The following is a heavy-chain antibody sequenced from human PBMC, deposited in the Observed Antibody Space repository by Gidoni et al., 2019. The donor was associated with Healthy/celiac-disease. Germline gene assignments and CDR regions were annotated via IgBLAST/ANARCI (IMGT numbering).Heavy chain of an antibody. Sequence: QVQLVQSGSELKKPGASVTVSCKASVYTSTTCAMNWVRQAPGQGLEWMGWINPNTGNPTYAQGFKGRFVFSLDTSVSTAYLQICSLKAEDTAVYYCARDWTQQLALRYYYGMDVWGQGTTVTVSS. CDR1: VYTSTTCA. V-gene: IGHV7-4-1*01. J-gene: IGHJ6*02. CDR3: ARDWTQQLALRYYYGMDV. CDR2: INPNTGNP. D-gene: IGHD6-13*01.